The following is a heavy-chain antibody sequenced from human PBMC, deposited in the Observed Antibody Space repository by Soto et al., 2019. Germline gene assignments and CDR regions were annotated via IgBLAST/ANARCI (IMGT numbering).Heavy chain of an antibody. D-gene: IGHD4-17*01. V-gene: IGHV1-24*01. Sequence: ASVKVSCKVSGYTLNEVAMHWVRQAPGKGLEWLGGFDPDEAETIYAQHFQGRVTMTEDTSTDTVYMELSSLRSEDTALYFCTTYHGDYNFDHWGKGTLVTVCS. CDR1: GYTLNEVA. CDR3: TTYHGDYNFDH. J-gene: IGHJ5*02. CDR2: FDPDEAET.